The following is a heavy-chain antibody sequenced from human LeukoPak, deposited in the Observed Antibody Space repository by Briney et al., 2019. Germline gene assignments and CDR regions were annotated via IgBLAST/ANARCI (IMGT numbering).Heavy chain of an antibody. J-gene: IGHJ4*02. CDR3: AKSTDDSSGERDY. CDR2: ISSSSSNI. D-gene: IGHD3-22*01. Sequence: PAGGSLRLSCAASGFTFSSYSMNWVRQAPGKGLEWVSYISSSSSNIHYADSVKGRFTISRDNSKNTLYLQMNGLRAEDTAVYYCAKSTDDSSGERDYWGQGTLVTVSS. CDR1: GFTFSSYS. V-gene: IGHV3-48*01.